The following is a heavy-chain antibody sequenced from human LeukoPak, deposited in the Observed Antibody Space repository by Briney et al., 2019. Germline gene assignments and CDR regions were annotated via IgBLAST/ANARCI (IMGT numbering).Heavy chain of an antibody. V-gene: IGHV4-59*01. D-gene: IGHD3-22*01. J-gene: IGHJ3*02. CDR2: IYYSGST. CDR1: GGSISSYY. Sequence: SETLSLTCSVSGGSISSYYWTWIRQPPGKGLEWIGYIYYSGSTNYNPSLKSRVTISVDTSKNQFSLKLSSVTAADTAVYYCARSLNYYDSSGYSGDAFDIWGQGTMVTVSS. CDR3: ARSLNYYDSSGYSGDAFDI.